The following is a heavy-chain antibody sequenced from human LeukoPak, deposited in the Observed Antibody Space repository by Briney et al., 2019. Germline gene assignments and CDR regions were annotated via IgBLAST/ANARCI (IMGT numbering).Heavy chain of an antibody. J-gene: IGHJ6*03. CDR1: GGSISSSSYY. CDR3: VGYCSSPSCPYYSYYRDV. V-gene: IGHV4-39*01. Sequence: SEILSLTCTVSGGSISSSSYYWGWIRQPPGKGLEWIGSIYYSGSTYYNPSLKSRVTISVDTSKNQFSLKLSSVTAADTVVSSCVGYCSSPSCPYYSYYRDVGGKGPT. CDR2: IYYSGST. D-gene: IGHD2-2*01.